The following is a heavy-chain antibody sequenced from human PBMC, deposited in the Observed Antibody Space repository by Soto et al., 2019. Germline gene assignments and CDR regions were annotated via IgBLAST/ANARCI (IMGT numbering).Heavy chain of an antibody. CDR1: GFTVSSNY. CDR3: ARDVMTNYYYGMDV. D-gene: IGHD3-16*01. J-gene: IGHJ6*02. Sequence: EVQLVESGGGLVQPGGSLRLSCAASGFTVSSNYMSWVRQAPGKGLEWVSVIYSGGSTYYADSVKGRFTISRDNSTNTLYLQMNSLRAEDTAVYYCARDVMTNYYYGMDVWGQGTTVTVSS. V-gene: IGHV3-66*01. CDR2: IYSGGST.